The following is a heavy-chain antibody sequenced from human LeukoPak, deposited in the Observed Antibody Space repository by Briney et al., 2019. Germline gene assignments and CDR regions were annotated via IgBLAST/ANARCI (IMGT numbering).Heavy chain of an antibody. D-gene: IGHD4-17*01. CDR1: GFTFSSYW. CDR2: IKQDGGQI. CDR3: ARLGARQMLEY. J-gene: IGHJ4*02. V-gene: IGHV3-7*01. Sequence: GGSLRLSCAASGFTFSSYWMSWVRQAPGKGLEWVANIKQDGGQIYYLESVKGRFTVSRNNAKNSLYLQMNSLRAEDTAVYYCARLGARQMLEYWGQGTLVTVSS.